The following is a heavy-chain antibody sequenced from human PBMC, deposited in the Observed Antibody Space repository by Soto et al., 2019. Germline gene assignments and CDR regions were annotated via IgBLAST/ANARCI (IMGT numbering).Heavy chain of an antibody. CDR3: ARRQSIMIRGANAFDI. D-gene: IGHD3-10*01. Sequence: QITLKESGPTLVQPTQNLTLTCSFSGFSLITTGAGVGWIRQPPGKAPEWLALIYWDGEKRYSPALKSRLTITKDSSKNQVVLTMTNMDPVDTATYYCARRQSIMIRGANAFDIWGQGTFLSVSS. J-gene: IGHJ3*02. V-gene: IGHV2-5*02. CDR1: GFSLITTGAG. CDR2: IYWDGEK.